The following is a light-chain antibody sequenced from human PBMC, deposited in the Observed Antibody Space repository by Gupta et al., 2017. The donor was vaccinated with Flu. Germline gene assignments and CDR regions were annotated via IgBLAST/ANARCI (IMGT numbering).Light chain of an antibody. CDR1: ISHSGSNT. Sequence: ISHSGSNTVMLYQQLPGTAPKLLINSNNQRPSGVADRSSGSKAGTAASLAIRGLHSEEEADYYCAAGDGILNGRVFGGGTKLTVL. J-gene: IGLJ3*02. CDR2: SNN. CDR3: AAGDGILNGRV. V-gene: IGLV1-44*01.